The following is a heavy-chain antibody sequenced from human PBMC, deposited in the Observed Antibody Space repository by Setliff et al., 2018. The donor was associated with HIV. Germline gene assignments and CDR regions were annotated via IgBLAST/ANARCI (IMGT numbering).Heavy chain of an antibody. Sequence: SETLSLTCTVSGYSISSGYYWGWIRQPPGKGLEWIGSIYHSGSTYYNPSLKSRVTISVDTSMNQFSLRLTSVTAADTAVYFCARVETTVTSRLDYWGQGTMVTVSS. J-gene: IGHJ4*03. V-gene: IGHV4-38-2*02. CDR3: ARVETTVTSRLDY. D-gene: IGHD4-17*01. CDR2: IYHSGST. CDR1: GYSISSGYY.